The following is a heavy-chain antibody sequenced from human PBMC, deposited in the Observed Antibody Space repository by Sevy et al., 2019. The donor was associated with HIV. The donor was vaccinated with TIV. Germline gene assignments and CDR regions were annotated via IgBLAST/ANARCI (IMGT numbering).Heavy chain of an antibody. Sequence: GGSLRLSCTTSGFTLRIYAMSWVRQAPGKGLEWVSAISGSGSSTYYADSVKGRFTISRDNSKNTLYLQMNSLRAEDTAVFYCAKEGGSHYDTSGSFDDWGQGSRVTVSS. CDR2: ISGSGSST. V-gene: IGHV3-23*01. J-gene: IGHJ4*02. D-gene: IGHD3-22*01. CDR3: AKEGGSHYDTSGSFDD. CDR1: GFTLRIYA.